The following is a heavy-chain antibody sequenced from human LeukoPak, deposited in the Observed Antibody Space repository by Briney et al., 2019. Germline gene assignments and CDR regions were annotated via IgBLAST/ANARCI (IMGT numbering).Heavy chain of an antibody. D-gene: IGHD5-12*01. CDR3: AKDIYSGYDYALSDY. Sequence: TGGSLRLSCAASGFTFSSYGMHWVRQAPGKGLEWVAVIRYDGSNKYYADSVKGRFTISRDNSKNTLYLQMNSLRAEDTAVYYCAKDIYSGYDYALSDYWGQGTLVTVSS. CDR2: IRYDGSNK. CDR1: GFTFSSYG. J-gene: IGHJ4*02. V-gene: IGHV3-30*02.